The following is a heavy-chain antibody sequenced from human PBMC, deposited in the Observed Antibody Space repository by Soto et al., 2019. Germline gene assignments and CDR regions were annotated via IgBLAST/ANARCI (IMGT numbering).Heavy chain of an antibody. D-gene: IGHD6-13*01. V-gene: IGHV4-59*01. CDR1: GGSISSDY. J-gene: IGHJ6*02. Sequence: QVQLQESGPGLVKPSETLSLTCTVSGGSISSDYWSWIRQPPGKGLEWIGYIYYSGSTNYNPPLKSRVAISVDTSKSQFSLKLSSVTAADTAVYYCAREGSTKKSGMDVWGQGTTVTVSS. CDR3: AREGSTKKSGMDV. CDR2: IYYSGST.